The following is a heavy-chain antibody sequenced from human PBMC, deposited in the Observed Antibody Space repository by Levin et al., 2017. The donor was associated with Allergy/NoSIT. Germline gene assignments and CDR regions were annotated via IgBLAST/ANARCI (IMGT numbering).Heavy chain of an antibody. CDR2: INHSGST. Sequence: SQTLSLTCAVYGGSFSGYYWSWIRQPPGKGLEWIGEINHSGSTNYNPSLKSRVTISVDTSKNQFSLKLSSVTAADTAVYYCARLAFDYWGQGTLVTVSS. CDR3: ARLAFDY. J-gene: IGHJ4*02. CDR1: GGSFSGYY. V-gene: IGHV4-34*01.